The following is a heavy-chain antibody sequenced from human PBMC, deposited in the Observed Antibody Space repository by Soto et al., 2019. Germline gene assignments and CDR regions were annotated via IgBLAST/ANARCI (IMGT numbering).Heavy chain of an antibody. J-gene: IGHJ5*02. Sequence: SETLSLTCTVSCGSISSYYWSWIRQPPGKGLEWIGYIYYSGSTNYNPSLKSRVTISVDTSKNQFSLKLSSVTAADTAVYYCAREVRIYYYGSVKVRDNWFDPWGQGTLVTVSS. CDR1: CGSISSYY. CDR3: AREVRIYYYGSVKVRDNWFDP. V-gene: IGHV4-59*01. D-gene: IGHD3-10*01. CDR2: IYYSGST.